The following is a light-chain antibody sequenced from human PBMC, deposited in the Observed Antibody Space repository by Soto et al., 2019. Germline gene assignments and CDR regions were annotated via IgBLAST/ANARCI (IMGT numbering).Light chain of an antibody. J-gene: IGKJ4*01. CDR2: AAS. CDR3: QRLNSYPLT. CDR1: QGISSY. V-gene: IGKV1-9*01. Sequence: QSPSSLSASVGDRVTITCRASQGISSYLAWYQQKPGKAPKLLIYAASTLQSGVPSRFSGSGSGTDFTLTISSLQPEDFATYYCQRLNSYPLTFGGGTKVDIK.